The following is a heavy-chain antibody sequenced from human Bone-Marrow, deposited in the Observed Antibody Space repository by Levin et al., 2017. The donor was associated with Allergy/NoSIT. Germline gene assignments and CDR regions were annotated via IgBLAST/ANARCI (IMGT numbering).Heavy chain of an antibody. Sequence: GGSLRLSCAASGFTVSRNYMNWGRQAPGKGLEWVSLIYSDGSTHYADSVRGRFTISRDNSKNTLFLQMTSLRVDDTAVYYCASNADFGYWGQGTLVTVSS. J-gene: IGHJ4*02. CDR3: ASNADFGY. CDR2: IYSDGST. CDR1: GFTVSRNY. V-gene: IGHV3-53*01.